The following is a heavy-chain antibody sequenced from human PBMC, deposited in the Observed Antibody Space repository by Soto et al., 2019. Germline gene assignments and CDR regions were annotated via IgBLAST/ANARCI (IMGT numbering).Heavy chain of an antibody. D-gene: IGHD6-19*01. V-gene: IGHV4-61*01. J-gene: IGHJ5*02. CDR3: ARDVAVAGTRFDP. CDR2: IYYSGST. Sequence: QVQLQESGPGLVKPSETLSLTCTVSGGSVSSGSYYWSWIRQPPGKGLEWIGYIYYSGSTNYNPYLKSRVTISVDTSKNQFSLKLSSVTAADTAVYYCARDVAVAGTRFDPWGQGTLVTVSS. CDR1: GGSVSSGSYY.